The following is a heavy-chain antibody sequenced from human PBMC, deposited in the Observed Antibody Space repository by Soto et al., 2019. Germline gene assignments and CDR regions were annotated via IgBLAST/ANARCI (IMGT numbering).Heavy chain of an antibody. D-gene: IGHD1-26*01. Sequence: EVQLLESGGGLVQPGGSLRLSCAASGFTFSTYAMTWVRQAPGKGLEWVSGIDDSGVGTYYADSVKGRLTISRDNSKNMLYLQMGSLRAQDTAVYYCVIGQSSTWSQTGGMDVWGQGTTVTVSS. CDR3: VIGQSSTWSQTGGMDV. CDR2: IDDSGVGT. J-gene: IGHJ6*02. CDR1: GFTFSTYA. V-gene: IGHV3-23*01.